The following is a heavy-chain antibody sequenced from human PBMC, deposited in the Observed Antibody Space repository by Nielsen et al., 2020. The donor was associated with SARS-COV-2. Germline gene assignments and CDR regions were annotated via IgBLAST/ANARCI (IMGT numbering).Heavy chain of an antibody. CDR3: ARHTFGEDFDRSVITLFDY. Sequence: WLRQPPGKGLEWIGRIYYSGSTYYNPSLKSRVTISVDTSKNQFSLKLSSVTAADTAVYYCARHTFGEDFDRSVITLFDYWGQGTLVTVSS. V-gene: IGHV4-39*01. D-gene: IGHD3-22*01. CDR2: IYYSGST. J-gene: IGHJ4*02.